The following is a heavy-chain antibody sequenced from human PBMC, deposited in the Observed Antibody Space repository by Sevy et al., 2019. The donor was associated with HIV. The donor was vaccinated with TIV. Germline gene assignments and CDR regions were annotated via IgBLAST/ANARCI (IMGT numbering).Heavy chain of an antibody. CDR3: AKAAIVAVPASPTCFDY. CDR1: GFTFTTSG. V-gene: IGHV3-30*18. D-gene: IGHD2-21*02. J-gene: IGHJ4*02. CDR2: ISYDGTNQ. Sequence: GGSLRLSCAASGFTFTTSGMHWVRQAPGRGLEWVAVISYDGTNQNYADSVKGRFIISRDNSKNTLSLQMNSLRTEDTAVYYCAKAAIVAVPASPTCFDYWGQGVLVTVSS.